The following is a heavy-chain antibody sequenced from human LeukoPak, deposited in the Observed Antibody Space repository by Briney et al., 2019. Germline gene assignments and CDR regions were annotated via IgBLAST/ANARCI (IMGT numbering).Heavy chain of an antibody. CDR2: INPNSGGT. CDR1: GYTFTGYY. Sequence: ASVKVSCKASGYTFTGYYMHWVRQAPGQGLEWMGWINPNSGGTNYAQKLQGRVTMTTDTSTSTAYMELRSLRSDDTAVYYCARDGGWFGELFVNWFDPWGQGTLVTVSS. V-gene: IGHV1-2*02. D-gene: IGHD3-10*01. CDR3: ARDGGWFGELFVNWFDP. J-gene: IGHJ5*02.